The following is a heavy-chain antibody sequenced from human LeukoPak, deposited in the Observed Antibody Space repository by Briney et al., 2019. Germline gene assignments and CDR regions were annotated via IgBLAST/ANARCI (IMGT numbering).Heavy chain of an antibody. Sequence: GGSLRLSCAASEFTFSSYAMNWVRQAPGKGLEWVSTISGSGGSTYYADSVKGRFTISRDNSKNTLYLQMNSLRAEDTAVYYCAKDLGVELLDYMDVWGKGTTVTVSS. CDR2: ISGSGGST. D-gene: IGHD1-7*01. V-gene: IGHV3-23*01. CDR3: AKDLGVELLDYMDV. CDR1: EFTFSSYA. J-gene: IGHJ6*03.